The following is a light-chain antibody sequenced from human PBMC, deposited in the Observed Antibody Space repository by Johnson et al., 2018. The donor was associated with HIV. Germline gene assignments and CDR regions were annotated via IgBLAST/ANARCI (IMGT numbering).Light chain of an antibody. CDR3: GTWDSSLSAGV. CDR2: EKN. V-gene: IGLV1-51*02. J-gene: IGLJ1*01. Sequence: QSVLTQPPSVSAAAGQKVTISCSGSSSNIGNNYVFWYQQFPVTAPTLLIYEKNKRPSGIPDRFSGSKSGTSATLGITGLQTGDEADYYCGTWDSSLSAGVFGTGTNVTVL. CDR1: SSNIGNNY.